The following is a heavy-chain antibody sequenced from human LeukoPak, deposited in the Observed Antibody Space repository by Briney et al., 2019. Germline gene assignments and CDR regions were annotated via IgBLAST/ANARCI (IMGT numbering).Heavy chain of an antibody. D-gene: IGHD3-22*01. CDR1: GGSISSGGYY. CDR3: ARGGYYDSSGYPGHYFDY. Sequence: SQTLSLTCTVSGGSISSGGYYWSWIRQHPGKGQEWIGYIYYSGSTYYNPSLKSRVTISVDMSKNQFSLKLSSVTAADTAVYYCARGGYYDSSGYPGHYFDYWGQGTLVTVSS. V-gene: IGHV4-31*03. J-gene: IGHJ4*02. CDR2: IYYSGST.